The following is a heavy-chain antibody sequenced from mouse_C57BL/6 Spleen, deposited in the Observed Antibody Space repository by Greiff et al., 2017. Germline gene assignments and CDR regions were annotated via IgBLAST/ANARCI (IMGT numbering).Heavy chain of an antibody. J-gene: IGHJ2*01. Sequence: QVQLQQPGAELVKPGASVKLSCKASGYTFTSYWMHWVKQRPGRGLEWIGRIDPNSGGTKYNEKFKSKATLTVDKPSSTAYMQLSSLTSEDSAVYYGAREGGNYGENYFDYWGQGTTRTVSS. CDR2: IDPNSGGT. V-gene: IGHV1-72*01. CDR1: GYTFTSYW. D-gene: IGHD2-1*01. CDR3: AREGGNYGENYFDY.